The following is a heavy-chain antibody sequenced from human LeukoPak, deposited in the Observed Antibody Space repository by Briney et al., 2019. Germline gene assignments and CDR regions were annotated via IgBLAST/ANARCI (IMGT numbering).Heavy chain of an antibody. J-gene: IGHJ4*02. D-gene: IGHD2-21*02. V-gene: IGHV3-74*01. CDR1: GFTFSSYW. CDR3: ARLRVTGIDY. CDR2: INSDGSST. Sequence: GGSLRLSCAASGFTFSSYWMYWVRKAPGKGLVWVSRINSDGSSTSYADSVKGRVTISRDNAKNTLYLQMNSLRAGDTAVYYCARLRVTGIDYWGQGTLVTVSS.